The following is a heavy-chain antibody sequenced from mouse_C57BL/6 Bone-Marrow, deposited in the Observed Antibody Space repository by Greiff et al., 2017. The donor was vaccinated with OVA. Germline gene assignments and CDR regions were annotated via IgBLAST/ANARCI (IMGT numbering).Heavy chain of an antibody. V-gene: IGHV1-82*01. CDR2: IYPGDGDT. J-gene: IGHJ2*01. CDR3: ARVGDY. Sequence: QVQLQQSGPELVKPGASVKISCKASGYAFSSSWMNWVKQRPGTGLEWIGRIYPGDGDTNYNGKFKGKATLTADKSSSTAYMQLSSLTSEDSAVYFCARVGDYWGQGTTLTVSS. CDR1: GYAFSSSW.